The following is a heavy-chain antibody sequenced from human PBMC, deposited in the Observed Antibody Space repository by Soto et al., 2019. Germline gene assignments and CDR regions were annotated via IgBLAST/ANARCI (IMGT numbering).Heavy chain of an antibody. D-gene: IGHD3-10*01. CDR2: TIPVFNTA. V-gene: IGHV1-69*06. CDR3: ARGVYGSGNYYTGPSAFDI. CDR1: GGTLSDHG. J-gene: IGHJ3*02. Sequence: QVQLEQSGAEVKKPGSSVKVSCKASGGTLSDHGVAWLRQAPGQGLEWMGGTIPVFNTAKYAQKFQGRVTVTADKFTNIAYMELSSLRSEYTAFYFCARGVYGSGNYYTGPSAFDIWGQGTRVIVSS.